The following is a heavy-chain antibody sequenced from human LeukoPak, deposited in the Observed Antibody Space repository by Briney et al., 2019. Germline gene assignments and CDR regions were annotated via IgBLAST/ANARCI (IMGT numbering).Heavy chain of an antibody. CDR1: GGSISYYY. V-gene: IGHV4-59*01. J-gene: IGHJ4*02. Sequence: SETLSLTCTVSGGSISYYYWSWIRQPPGKGLEWIGYIYYSGKNNYNPSLKSRVTISVDMSKNQFSLKLSSVTAADTAVYFCVRGESGYDQFDYWGQGTLVTVSS. D-gene: IGHD5-12*01. CDR3: VRGESGYDQFDY. CDR2: IYYSGKN.